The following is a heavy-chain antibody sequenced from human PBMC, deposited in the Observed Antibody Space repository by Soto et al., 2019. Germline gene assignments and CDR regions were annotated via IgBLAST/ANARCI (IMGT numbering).Heavy chain of an antibody. CDR3: AKGSTAVYCFEF. Sequence: DVQLLESGGGLVQPGGSLRLSCAASGFTFSSYAMSWVRQAPGKGLEGVSAISATGGSAFYADSVKCRFTISRDNSKNTGFLQIDSLVTEDTAVYYCAKGSTAVYCFEFWSQGTLVTVSS. V-gene: IGHV3-23*01. CDR1: GFTFSSYA. CDR2: ISATGGSA. D-gene: IGHD2-15*01. J-gene: IGHJ4*02.